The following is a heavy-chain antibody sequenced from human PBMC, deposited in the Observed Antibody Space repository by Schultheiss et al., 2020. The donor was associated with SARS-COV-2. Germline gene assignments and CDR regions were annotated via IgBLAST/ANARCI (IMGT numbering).Heavy chain of an antibody. D-gene: IGHD1/OR15-1a*01. V-gene: IGHV4-59*01. CDR3: ARNKNQKYYYYGVDV. CDR2: IYYSGST. Sequence: GSLRLSCTVSGGSISSYYWSWIRQPPGRGLEWIGYIYYSGSTNYNPSLKSRVTISIDTSKNHLSLNLTSVTAADTAVYYCARNKNQKYYYYGVDVWGQGTTGTVAS. J-gene: IGHJ6*02. CDR1: GGSISSYY.